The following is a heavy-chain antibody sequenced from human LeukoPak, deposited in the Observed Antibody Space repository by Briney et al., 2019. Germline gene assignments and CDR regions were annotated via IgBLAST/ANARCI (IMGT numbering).Heavy chain of an antibody. Sequence: GGSLRLSCAASGFIFSTYGMHWVRQAPGKGLEWVAVVWSGGNNRYYSDSVKGRFTISRDNSKNTLYLQMNSLRAEDTAVYYCAKDGQVGAIGYFDYRGQGTLVTVSS. D-gene: IGHD1-26*01. V-gene: IGHV3-33*06. CDR1: GFIFSTYG. J-gene: IGHJ4*02. CDR2: VWSGGNNR. CDR3: AKDGQVGAIGYFDY.